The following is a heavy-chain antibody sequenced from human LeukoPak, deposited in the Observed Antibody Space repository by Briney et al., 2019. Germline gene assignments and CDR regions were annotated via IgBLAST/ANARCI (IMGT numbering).Heavy chain of an antibody. V-gene: IGHV4-39*01. J-gene: IGHJ4*02. CDR2: IYYSGST. D-gene: IGHD3-22*01. CDR3: ARDSGGYGVDY. CDR1: GGSLSSSSYY. Sequence: SETLSLTCIVSGGSLSSSSYYWGWIRQPPGKGLEWIGSIYYSGSTYYHPSLKSRVTISVDTSKNQFSLKLSSVTAADTAVYYCARDSGGYGVDYWGQGTLVTVSS.